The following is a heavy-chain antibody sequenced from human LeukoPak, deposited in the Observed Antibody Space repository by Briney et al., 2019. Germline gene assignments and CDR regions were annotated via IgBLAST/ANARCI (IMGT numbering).Heavy chain of an antibody. V-gene: IGHV1-69*04. J-gene: IGHJ4*02. CDR2: IIPMLGLT. Sequence: SVKVSCKTSGITFSSYAMSWVRQAPGQGLEWMGRIIPMLGLTDYAQKFQGRVTITADKSTNTAYMELSSLRSEDTAVYYCARAWESIAGYYFDYWGQGTLLTVSS. CDR1: GITFSSYA. D-gene: IGHD1-26*01. CDR3: ARAWESIAGYYFDY.